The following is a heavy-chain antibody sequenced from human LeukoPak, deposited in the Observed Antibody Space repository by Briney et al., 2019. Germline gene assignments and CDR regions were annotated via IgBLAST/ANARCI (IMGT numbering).Heavy chain of an antibody. J-gene: IGHJ6*03. CDR1: GYTFTSYY. D-gene: IGHD4-23*01. CDR2: INPSGGST. Sequence: ASVKVSCKASGYTFTSYYMHWVRQAPGQGLEWMGIINPSGGSTSYAQKFQGRVTMTRDMSTSTVYMELSSLRSDDTAVYYRVRDRVRWNYYYYMDIWGKGTTVTVSS. CDR3: VRDRVRWNYYYYMDI. V-gene: IGHV1-46*01.